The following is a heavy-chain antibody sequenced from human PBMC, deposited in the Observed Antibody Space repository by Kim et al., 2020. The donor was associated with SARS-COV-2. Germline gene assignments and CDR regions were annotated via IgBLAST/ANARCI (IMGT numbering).Heavy chain of an antibody. CDR2: INHSGST. D-gene: IGHD6-6*01. CDR1: GGSFSGYY. Sequence: SETLSLTCAVYGGSFSGYYWSWIRQPPGKGLEWIGEINHSGSTNYNPSLKSRVTISVDTSKNQFSLKLSSVTAADTAVYYCARGLGAARPFDYWGQGTLVTVSS. CDR3: ARGLGAARPFDY. V-gene: IGHV4-34*01. J-gene: IGHJ4*02.